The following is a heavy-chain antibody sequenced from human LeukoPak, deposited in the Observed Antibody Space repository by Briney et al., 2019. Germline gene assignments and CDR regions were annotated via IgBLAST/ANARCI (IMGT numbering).Heavy chain of an antibody. CDR1: GGSINNYY. CDR2: IYTSGNT. CDR3: ARDRGMVRVYYYMDV. V-gene: IGHV4-4*07. D-gene: IGHD3-10*01. J-gene: IGHJ6*03. Sequence: SETLSLTCIFSGGSINNYYWSWIRQPPREGPGGIGRIYTSGNTKYNPSLKSRVTMSIDTFKNQFSLKLSSVTAADTAVYYCARDRGMVRVYYYMDVWGKGTTVTVSS.